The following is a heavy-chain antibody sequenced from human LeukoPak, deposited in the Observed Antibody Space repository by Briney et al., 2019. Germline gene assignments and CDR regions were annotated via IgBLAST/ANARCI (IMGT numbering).Heavy chain of an antibody. CDR2: INHSGST. V-gene: IGHV4-34*01. CDR1: GGAFSGYY. D-gene: IGHD3-16*01. Sequence: SETLSLTCAVYGGAFSGYYWSWIRQPPGKGLEWVGEINHSGSTNYNPSLKSRVTISVDTSKNQFSLKLSAVTAADTAVYFSARYQTGDLQFDYWGQGTLVTVSS. J-gene: IGHJ4*02. CDR3: ARYQTGDLQFDY.